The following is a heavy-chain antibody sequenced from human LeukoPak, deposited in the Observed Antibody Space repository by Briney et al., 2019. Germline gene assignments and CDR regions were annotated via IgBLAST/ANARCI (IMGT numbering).Heavy chain of an antibody. V-gene: IGHV1-69*05. CDR2: IILIFGTA. Sequence: SVKVSCKASGGTFSSYAISWVRQAPGQGLEWMGGIILIFGTANYAQKFQGRVTITTDESTSTAYMELSSLRSEDTAVYYCAIGYCSSTSCYTGYFPFDYWGQGTLVTVSS. CDR3: AIGYCSSTSCYTGYFPFDY. J-gene: IGHJ4*02. D-gene: IGHD2-2*02. CDR1: GGTFSSYA.